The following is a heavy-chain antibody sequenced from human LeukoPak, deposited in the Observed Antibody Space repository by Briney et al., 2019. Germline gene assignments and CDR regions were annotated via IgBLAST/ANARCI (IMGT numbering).Heavy chain of an antibody. V-gene: IGHV4-39*02. Sequence: KPSETLSLTCTVSGGSISSSSYHWGWIRQPPGKGLEWIGSIYYSGSTYYNPSLKSRVTISVDTSKNQFSLKLSSVTAADTAVYYCAREDYYDSSGYYLVPGYWGQGTLVTVSS. D-gene: IGHD3-22*01. CDR1: GGSISSSSYH. CDR2: IYYSGST. J-gene: IGHJ4*02. CDR3: AREDYYDSSGYYLVPGY.